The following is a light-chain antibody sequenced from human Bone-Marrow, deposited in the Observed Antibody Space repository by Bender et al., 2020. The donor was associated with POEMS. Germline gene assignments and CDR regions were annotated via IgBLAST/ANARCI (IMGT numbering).Light chain of an antibody. CDR1: SSDVGGNKY. CDR2: DVS. J-gene: IGLJ1*01. V-gene: IGLV2-14*01. Sequence: QSALTQPPSVSGSPGQSITISCTGTSSDVGGNKYVSWYQQHPGKAPKLMIYDVSDRPSGVSNRFSGSKSGNTASLTISGLQAEDEADYYCCSVTRSGAYVFGTGTTVTV. CDR3: CSVTRSGAYV.